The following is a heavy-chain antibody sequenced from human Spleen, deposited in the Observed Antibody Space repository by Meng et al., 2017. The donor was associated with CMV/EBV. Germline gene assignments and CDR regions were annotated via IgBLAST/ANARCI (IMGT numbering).Heavy chain of an antibody. D-gene: IGHD3-10*01. CDR1: GSTFTGYY. V-gene: IGHV1-2*02. J-gene: IGHJ4*02. Sequence: QVQVVQSGAEVKKPGAAVKASCKASGSTFTGYYRHWVRQAPGQGLEWMGWINPNSGGTNYAQKFQGRVTMTRDMSISTAYMELSRLGSDDTAVYYCARDYYGSGSYYTVGYWGQGTLVTVSS. CDR2: INPNSGGT. CDR3: ARDYYGSGSYYTVGY.